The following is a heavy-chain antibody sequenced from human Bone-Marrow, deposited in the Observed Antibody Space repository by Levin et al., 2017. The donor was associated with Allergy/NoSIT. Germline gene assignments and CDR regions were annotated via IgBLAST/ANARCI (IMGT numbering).Heavy chain of an antibody. J-gene: IGHJ1*01. CDR1: GFTFGDYA. CDR3: SSQTVDSTGWISTEYFQD. CDR2: IRSKAYGGTT. Sequence: GGSLRLSCTASGFTFGDYAMSWVRQAPGKGLEWVGFIRSKAYGGTTEYAASVKGRFTISRDDSKSIAYLQMNSLKTEDTAVYYCSSQTVDSTGWISTEYFQDWGQGTLVTVSS. D-gene: IGHD6-19*01. V-gene: IGHV3-49*04.